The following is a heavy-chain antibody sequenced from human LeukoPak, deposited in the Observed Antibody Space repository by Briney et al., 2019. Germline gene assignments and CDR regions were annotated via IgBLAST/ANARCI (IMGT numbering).Heavy chain of an antibody. D-gene: IGHD5-24*01. CDR2: INHSGST. Sequence: SETLSLTCAVYGGSFSGYYWSWIRQPPGKGLEWIGEINHSGSTNYNPSLKSRVTISVDTSKNQFSLKLSSVTAADTAVYYCARGRWLHPANYGGQGPLVPVSS. CDR3: ARGRWLHPANY. J-gene: IGHJ4*02. V-gene: IGHV4-34*01. CDR1: GGSFSGYY.